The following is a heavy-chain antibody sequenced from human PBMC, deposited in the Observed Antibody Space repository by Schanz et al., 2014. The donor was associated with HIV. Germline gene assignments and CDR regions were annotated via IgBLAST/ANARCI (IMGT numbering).Heavy chain of an antibody. D-gene: IGHD3-10*01. J-gene: IGHJ4*02. CDR3: ARGFQGFDY. Sequence: EVQLVESGGGLVKPGGSLRLSCAASGFTFSNAWMSWVRQAPGKGLEWVSSISESGGRTYYADSVNGRFTISRDNSKNTLSLQMNSLRAEDTSVYYCARGFQGFDYWGQGTLVTVSS. CDR2: ISESGGRT. CDR1: GFTFSNAW. V-gene: IGHV3-23*04.